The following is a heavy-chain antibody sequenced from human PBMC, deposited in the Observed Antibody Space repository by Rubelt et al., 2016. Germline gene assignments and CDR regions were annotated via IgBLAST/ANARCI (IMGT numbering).Heavy chain of an antibody. D-gene: IGHD5-18*01. V-gene: IGHV3-7*01. J-gene: IGHJ4*02. CDR1: GFLFHHYW. CDR2: IKPDGSEA. CDR3: ARSGGYGWDS. Sequence: EVHLVESGGGLVQPGRSLRLSCAASGFLFHHYWMTWVRQAPGKGLEWVANIKPDGSEAYYIDHLKGRFNMSRDNAKKSIYLQMNNLRVEDTAVYYCARSGGYGWDSWGQGTRVTVSS.